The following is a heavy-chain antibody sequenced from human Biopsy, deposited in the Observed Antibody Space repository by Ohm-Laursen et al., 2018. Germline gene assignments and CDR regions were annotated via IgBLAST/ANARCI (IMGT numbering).Heavy chain of an antibody. CDR1: GGSISSYY. V-gene: IGHV4-59*08. J-gene: IGHJ2*01. CDR2: IYYTGST. D-gene: IGHD1-26*01. Sequence: PSQTLSLTCTVSGGSISSYYWSWIRQPPGKGLEWIGYIYYTGSTNYNPSLKSRVTISVDTSINHLSLRLTFVTAADTAVYYCARHAPSYSGSYWRYFDLWGRGTLVTVSS. CDR3: ARHAPSYSGSYWRYFDL.